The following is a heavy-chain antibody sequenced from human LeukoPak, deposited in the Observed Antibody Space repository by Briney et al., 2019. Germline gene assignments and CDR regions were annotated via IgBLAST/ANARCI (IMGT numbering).Heavy chain of an antibody. CDR2: ISSSSSYI. D-gene: IGHD3-3*01. J-gene: IGHJ6*02. CDR3: ARDRDFLSSYDRIDGWDV. V-gene: IGHV3-21*01. Sequence: GGSLRLSCVASGFTFSSYSMKWVRQAPGKGLEWVSSISSSSSYIDYADSVKGRFTISRDNAKNSLYLQMRSLRAEDTAVFYCARDRDFLSSYDRIDGWDVWGQGTTVTVSS. CDR1: GFTFSSYS.